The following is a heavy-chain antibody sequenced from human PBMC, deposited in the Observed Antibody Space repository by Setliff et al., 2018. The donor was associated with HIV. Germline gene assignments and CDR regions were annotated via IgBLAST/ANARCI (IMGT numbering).Heavy chain of an antibody. CDR3: ARLTTTYYYDSSAYYHPV. CDR1: GFNFGGYG. V-gene: IGHV4-34*01. D-gene: IGHD3-22*01. J-gene: IGHJ4*02. CDR2: INHSGST. Sequence: SETLRLSCAGLGFNFGGYGIHWIRQPPGKGLEWIGEINHSGSTNYNPSLKSRVTISVDTSKNQFSLKLSSVTAADTAVFYCARLTTTYYYDSSAYYHPVWGQGTLVTVSS.